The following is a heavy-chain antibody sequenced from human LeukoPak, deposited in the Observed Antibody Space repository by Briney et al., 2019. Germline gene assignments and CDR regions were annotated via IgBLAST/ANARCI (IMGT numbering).Heavy chain of an antibody. J-gene: IGHJ3*02. CDR1: GSTFSSYA. Sequence: GSLRLSCAASGSTFSSYAMHWVRQAPGKGLEWVAVISYDGSNKYYADSVKGRFTISRDNSKNTLYLQMNSLRAEDTAVYYCARGRGFRTIDSLDAFDIWGQGTMATVSS. D-gene: IGHD1-1*01. CDR3: ARGRGFRTIDSLDAFDI. CDR2: ISYDGSNK. V-gene: IGHV3-30-3*01.